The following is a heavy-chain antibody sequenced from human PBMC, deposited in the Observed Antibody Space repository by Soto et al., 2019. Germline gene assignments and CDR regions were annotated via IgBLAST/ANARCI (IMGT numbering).Heavy chain of an antibody. Sequence: PGGSLRLSCAASGFTVSSNYMSWVRQAPGKGLEWVSVIYSGGYTTYAQRFQGRVTMTRDTSTSTVSMELSCLRYEDTALYYCTRGGAIVVVISPFDLWSQGTLVTVSS. CDR1: GFTVSSNY. J-gene: IGHJ5*02. D-gene: IGHD2-21*01. V-gene: IGHV3-53*05. CDR3: TRGGAIVVVISPFDL. CDR2: IYSGGYT.